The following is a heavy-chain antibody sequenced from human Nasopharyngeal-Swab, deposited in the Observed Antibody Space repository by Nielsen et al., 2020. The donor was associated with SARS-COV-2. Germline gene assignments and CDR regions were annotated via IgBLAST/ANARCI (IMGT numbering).Heavy chain of an antibody. CDR3: ERDATYGQLGNFDY. CDR2: IIPILGIA. CDR1: GGTFSSYA. D-gene: IGHD6-13*01. Sequence: SVKVSCKASGGTFSSYAISWVRQAPGQGLEWMGRIIPILGIANYAQKFQGRVTITADKSTSTAYMELSSLRSEDTAVYYCERDATYGQLGNFDYWGQGTLVTVSS. V-gene: IGHV1-69*04. J-gene: IGHJ4*02.